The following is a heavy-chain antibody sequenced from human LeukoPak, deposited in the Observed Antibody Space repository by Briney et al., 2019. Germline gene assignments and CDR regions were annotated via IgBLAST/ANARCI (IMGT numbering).Heavy chain of an antibody. V-gene: IGHV3-7*01. D-gene: IGHD3-10*01. CDR3: ARVTMVRGVTVDY. Sequence: GGSLRLSCAASGFTFSSYWMSWVRQAPGKGLEWVANIKQDGSAKYYVDSVKGRFTISRDNAKNSLYLQMNSLRAEDTAVYYCARVTMVRGVTVDYWGPGTLVTLSP. CDR1: GFTFSSYW. CDR2: IKQDGSAK. J-gene: IGHJ4*02.